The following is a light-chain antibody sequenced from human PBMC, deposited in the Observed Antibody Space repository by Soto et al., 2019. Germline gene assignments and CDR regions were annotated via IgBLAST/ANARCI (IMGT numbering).Light chain of an antibody. CDR1: QSLLHSDGNTY. J-gene: IGKJ2*01. Sequence: DIVMTQTPLSSPVTLGQPASISCRSSQSLLHSDGNTYLSWLQQRPGQPPRLLLYQISNRFSGVPDRFSGSGAGTDFTLTISRVEAEDVGGYYCMQGMHVPHTFGQGTKLEIK. CDR3: MQGMHVPHT. V-gene: IGKV2-24*01. CDR2: QIS.